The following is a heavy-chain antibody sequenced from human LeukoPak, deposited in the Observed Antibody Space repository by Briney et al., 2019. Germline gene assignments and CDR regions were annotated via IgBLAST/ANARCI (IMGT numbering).Heavy chain of an antibody. CDR2: ISGSGGST. V-gene: IGHV3-23*01. CDR3: AKDYESGDIVVVVAAFDYFDY. J-gene: IGHJ4*02. Sequence: GGSLRLSCAASGFTFSSYAMSWIRQAPGKGLEWVSAISGSGGSTYYADSVKGRFTISRDNSKNTLYLQMNSLRAEDTAVYYCAKDYESGDIVVVVAAFDYFDYWGQGTLVTVSS. D-gene: IGHD2-15*01. CDR1: GFTFSSYA.